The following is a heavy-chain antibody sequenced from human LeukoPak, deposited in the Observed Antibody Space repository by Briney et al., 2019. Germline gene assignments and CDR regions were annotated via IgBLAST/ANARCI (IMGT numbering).Heavy chain of an antibody. CDR2: INAGNGNT. J-gene: IGHJ4*02. CDR3: ARAYRYCSSTSCYSFDY. CDR1: GYTFTSYA. Sequence: GASVKVSCKASGYTFTSYAMHWVRQAPGQRLEWMGWINAGNGNTKYSQKFQGRVTITRDTSASTAYMELSSLRSEDTAVYYCARAYRYCSSTSCYSFDYWGQGTLVTVSP. V-gene: IGHV1-3*01. D-gene: IGHD2-2*01.